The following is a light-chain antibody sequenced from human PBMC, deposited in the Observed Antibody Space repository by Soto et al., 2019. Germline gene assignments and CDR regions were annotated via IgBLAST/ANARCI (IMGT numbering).Light chain of an antibody. CDR1: QSVSSSY. J-gene: IGKJ1*01. V-gene: IGKV3-20*01. CDR3: QQYGSSPRT. CDR2: GAS. Sequence: GERATLSCRASQSVSSSYLAWYQQKPGQAPRLLIYGASSRATGIPDRFSGSGSGTDFTLTISRLEPEDFAVYYCQQYGSSPRTFGQGTRVDIK.